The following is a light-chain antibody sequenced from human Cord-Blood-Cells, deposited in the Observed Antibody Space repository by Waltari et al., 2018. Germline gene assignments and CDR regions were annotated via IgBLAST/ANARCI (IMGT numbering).Light chain of an antibody. CDR2: DAP. CDR1: QSISSW. Sequence: DIQMTQSPSTLSASVGDRVTITCRASQSISSWLAWYQQKPGKAPKLLIYDAPSLESGVPSRFSGSGSGTEFTLTISSLQPDDFATYYCQQYNSYSLFTFGPGTKVDIK. V-gene: IGKV1-5*01. CDR3: QQYNSYSLFT. J-gene: IGKJ3*01.